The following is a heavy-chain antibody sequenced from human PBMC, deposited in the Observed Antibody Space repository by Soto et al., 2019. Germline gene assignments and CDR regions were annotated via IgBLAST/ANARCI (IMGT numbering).Heavy chain of an antibody. J-gene: IGHJ6*02. CDR3: ATHPAISATSFYGMDV. V-gene: IGHV4-39*01. Sequence: PSETLSLTCSVSGASFSSSRYYWGWIRQPPEKGLEWIATMYYSGTTYYNPSLKSRVTVSIDTSKDQFSLKLTSVTAADTAMCYCATHPAISATSFYGMDVWGHGTTVT. D-gene: IGHD3-3*01. CDR2: MYYSGTT. CDR1: GASFSSSRYY.